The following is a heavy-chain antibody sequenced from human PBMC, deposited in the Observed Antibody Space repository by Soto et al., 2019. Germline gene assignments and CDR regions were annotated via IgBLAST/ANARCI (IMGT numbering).Heavy chain of an antibody. CDR2: IWYDGSNK. D-gene: IGHD3-3*01. CDR1: GFTFSSYG. J-gene: IGHJ6*02. CDR3: ARGAPINYDFWSGYYSPMDV. V-gene: IGHV3-33*01. Sequence: QVQLVESGGGVVQPGRSLRLSCAASGFTFSSYGMHWVRQAPGKGLEWVAVIWYDGSNKYYADSVKGRFTISRDNSKNTLYLQMNSLRAEDTAVYYCARGAPINYDFWSGYYSPMDVWGQGTTVTVSS.